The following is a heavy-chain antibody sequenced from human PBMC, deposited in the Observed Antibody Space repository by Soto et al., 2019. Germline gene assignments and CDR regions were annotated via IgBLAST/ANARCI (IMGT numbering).Heavy chain of an antibody. CDR1: GGSINTFY. D-gene: IGHD5-12*01. CDR2: IFSSGST. Sequence: QVRLQESGPGLLKPSETLSLTCTVSGGSINTFYWSWVRQPAGKGLEWIGRIFSSGSTSFNPSLESRVAMSVDTFNNHFSLILSSVTAADMAVYYCAREGSYSAYNFAHGIQLWSFDFWGQGALVTVSS. J-gene: IGHJ4*02. CDR3: AREGSYSAYNFAHGIQLWSFDF. V-gene: IGHV4-4*07.